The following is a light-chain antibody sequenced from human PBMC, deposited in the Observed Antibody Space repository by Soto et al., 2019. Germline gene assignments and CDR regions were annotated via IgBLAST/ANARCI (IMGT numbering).Light chain of an antibody. CDR3: QQYNSYSWT. V-gene: IGKV1-5*03. CDR1: QSISSW. CDR2: KAS. J-gene: IGKJ1*01. Sequence: DIPMTQSPSTLSASVGDRVTITCRASQSISSWLAWYQQKPGKAPKLLIYKASSLESGVPSRFSGSGSGTEFTLTISSLQPDGFATYYCQQYNSYSWTFGQGTKVEIK.